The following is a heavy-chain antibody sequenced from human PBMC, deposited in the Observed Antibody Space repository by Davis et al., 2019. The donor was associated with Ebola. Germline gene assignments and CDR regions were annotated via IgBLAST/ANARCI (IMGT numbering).Heavy chain of an antibody. Sequence: PSETLSLTWTVSGGSISRGDYYWTWIRQPPGKGLEWIGDIYYSGNTNYNPSLKSRISISVDTSKNQFSLRLSSVTAADTALYYCARDRRVYYSGSGSYPRGIFDYWGQGALVTVAS. CDR3: ARDRRVYYSGSGSYPRGIFDY. V-gene: IGHV4-30-4*01. J-gene: IGHJ4*02. CDR2: IYYSGNT. D-gene: IGHD3-10*01. CDR1: GGSISRGDYY.